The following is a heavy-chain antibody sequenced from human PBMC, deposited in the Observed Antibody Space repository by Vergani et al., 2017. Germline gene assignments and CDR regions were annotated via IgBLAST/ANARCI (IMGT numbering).Heavy chain of an antibody. CDR2: IRSKNDGGTA. V-gene: IGHV3-15*01. CDR1: GITFKNAW. D-gene: IGHD6-25*01. J-gene: IGHJ4*02. CDR3: ATSGYRRWGYYLDY. Sequence: EVQVVESGGGLIKPGGSLRLSCVVSGITFKNAWINWVRQAPGKGLEWIGRIRSKNDGGTADYAAPLKGRFTISRDDSKDSAFLLVNNLKTEDTAVYYCATSGYRRWGYYLDYWGQGILVTVSS.